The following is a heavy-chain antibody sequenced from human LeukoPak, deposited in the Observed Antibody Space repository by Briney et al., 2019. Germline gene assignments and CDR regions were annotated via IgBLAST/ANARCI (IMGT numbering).Heavy chain of an antibody. Sequence: PSGTLSLTCAVSGGSISSSNWWSWVRQPPGKGLEWIGEIYHSGSTNYNPSLKSRVTISVDKSKNQFSLKLSSVTAADTAVYYCARLGYCSSASCGPLDYWGQGALVTVSS. CDR1: GGSISSSNW. CDR3: ARLGYCSSASCGPLDY. CDR2: IYHSGST. J-gene: IGHJ4*02. D-gene: IGHD2-2*01. V-gene: IGHV4-4*02.